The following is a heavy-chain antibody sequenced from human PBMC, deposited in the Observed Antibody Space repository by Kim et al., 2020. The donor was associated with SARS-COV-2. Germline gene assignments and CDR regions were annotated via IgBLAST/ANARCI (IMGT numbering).Heavy chain of an antibody. V-gene: IGHV4-59*13. CDR1: GGSISTFY. CDR3: ARGREEVYDHDSSGYFFFDQ. D-gene: IGHD3-22*01. Sequence: SETLSLTCTVSGGSISTFYWSWIRQAPGKGLEWIGNIYRGGGANYSPSLKSRVTMSVDTSKEQISLHLTSVTAADSSVYFCARGREEVYDHDSSGYFFFDQWGPGRSVFVSS. J-gene: IGHJ4*02. CDR2: IYRGGGA.